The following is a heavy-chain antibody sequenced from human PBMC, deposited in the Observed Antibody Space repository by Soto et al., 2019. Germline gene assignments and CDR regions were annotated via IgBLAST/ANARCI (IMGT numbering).Heavy chain of an antibody. D-gene: IGHD3-22*01. V-gene: IGHV1-24*01. CDR2: FDPEDGET. Sequence: ASVKVSCKVSGYTLTELSMHWVRQAPGKGLEWMGGFDPEDGETIYAQKFQGRVTMTEDTSTDTAYMELRSLRSDDTAVYYCARDSIAGSSGYPYYYYGMDFWGQGTTVPVSS. CDR3: ARDSIAGSSGYPYYYYGMDF. CDR1: GYTLTELS. J-gene: IGHJ6*02.